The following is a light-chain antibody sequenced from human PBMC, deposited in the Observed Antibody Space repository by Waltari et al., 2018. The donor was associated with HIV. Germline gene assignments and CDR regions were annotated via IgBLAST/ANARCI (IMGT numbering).Light chain of an antibody. J-gene: IGLJ3*02. CDR2: RNN. Sequence: QSVLTQPPSASGTPGQRVTISCSGSSSNIGSNYVYWYQQLPGTAPKLLIYRNNQRPSGVRDRFSGSKSGTSASLAISGLRSEDEADYYCAAWDDSLSGGFGGGTKLTVL. CDR3: AAWDDSLSGG. CDR1: SSNIGSNY. V-gene: IGLV1-47*01.